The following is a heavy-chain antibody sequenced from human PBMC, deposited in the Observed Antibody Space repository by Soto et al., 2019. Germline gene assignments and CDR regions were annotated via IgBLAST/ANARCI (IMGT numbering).Heavy chain of an antibody. CDR1: GFTFSSYS. V-gene: IGHV3-48*01. D-gene: IGHD6-13*01. J-gene: IGHJ6*03. Sequence: EVQLVESGGGLVQPGGSLRLSCAASGFTFSSYSMNWVRQAPGKGLEWVSYISSSSSTIYYADSVKGRFTISRDNAKNSLSLQMNSLRAEDTAVYYCARGIAAAGTYYYYYYMDVWGKGTTVTVSS. CDR3: ARGIAAAGTYYYYYYMDV. CDR2: ISSSSSTI.